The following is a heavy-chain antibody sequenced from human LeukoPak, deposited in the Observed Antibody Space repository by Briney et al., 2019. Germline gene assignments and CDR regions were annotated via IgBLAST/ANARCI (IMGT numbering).Heavy chain of an antibody. CDR3: AVRYSYGYD. D-gene: IGHD5-18*01. Sequence: PSETLCLTCTVSGGSVSSSSYYWSWIRQPPGKGLEYIGYIHNSGSTNYNPSLKSRVTISLDTSKNQFSLKLSSVTAADTAMYYCAVRYSYGYDWGQGTLVTVSS. V-gene: IGHV4-61*01. J-gene: IGHJ4*02. CDR1: GGSVSSSSYY. CDR2: IHNSGST.